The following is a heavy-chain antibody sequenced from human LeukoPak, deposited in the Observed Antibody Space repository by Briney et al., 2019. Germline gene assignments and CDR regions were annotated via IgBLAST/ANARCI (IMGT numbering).Heavy chain of an antibody. Sequence: GESLKISCKGSGYSFTSYWIGWVRQMPGKGLEWMGIIYPGDSDTRYSPSFQGQVTISADKSISTAYLQWSSLKASDTAMYYCARQFRRHHYDSSGYFLDYWGQGTLVTVSS. D-gene: IGHD3-22*01. CDR1: GYSFTSYW. CDR3: ARQFRRHHYDSSGYFLDY. V-gene: IGHV5-51*01. CDR2: IYPGDSDT. J-gene: IGHJ4*02.